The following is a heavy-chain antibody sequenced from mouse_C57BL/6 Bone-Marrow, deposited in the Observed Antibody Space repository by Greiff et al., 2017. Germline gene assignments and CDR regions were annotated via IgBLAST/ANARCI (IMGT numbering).Heavy chain of an antibody. CDR2: INPYNGDT. CDR1: GYSFTGYF. CDR3: ARYGNYRYFDV. D-gene: IGHD2-1*01. Sequence: VQLKESGPELVKPGDSVKISCKASGYSFTGYFMNWVMQSHGKSLEWIGRINPYNGDTFYNQKFKGKATLTVDKSSSTAHMELRSLTSEDSAVYYCARYGNYRYFDVWGTGTTVTVSS. J-gene: IGHJ1*03. V-gene: IGHV1-20*01.